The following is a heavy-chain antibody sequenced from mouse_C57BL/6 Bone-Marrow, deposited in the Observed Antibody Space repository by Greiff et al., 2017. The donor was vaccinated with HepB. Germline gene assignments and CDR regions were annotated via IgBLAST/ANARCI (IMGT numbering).Heavy chain of an antibody. J-gene: IGHJ4*01. D-gene: IGHD1-1*01. CDR1: GYTFTSYW. CDR3: ARPFITTVVGHYYAMDY. CDR2: INPSSGYT. Sequence: LVESGAELAKPGASVKLSCKASGYTFTSYWMHWVKQRPGQGLEWIGYINPSSGYTKYNQKFKDKATLTADKSSSTAYMQLSSLTYEDSAVYYCARPFITTVVGHYYAMDYWGQGTSVTVSS. V-gene: IGHV1-7*01.